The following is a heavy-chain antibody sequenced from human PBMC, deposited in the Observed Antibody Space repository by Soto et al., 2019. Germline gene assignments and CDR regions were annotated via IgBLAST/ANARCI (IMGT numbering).Heavy chain of an antibody. CDR2: INVDGSAT. CDR3: ARDPSYGACDY. Sequence: GGSLRLSYTASGLTFSTSWMTWVRQAPGKGLEWVANINVDGSATYYMDSVKGRFTISRDNTKNSLFLQMNGLRAEDTAVYYCARDPSYGACDYWGQGTLVTVSS. V-gene: IGHV3-7*01. CDR1: GLTFSTSW. D-gene: IGHD4-17*01. J-gene: IGHJ4*02.